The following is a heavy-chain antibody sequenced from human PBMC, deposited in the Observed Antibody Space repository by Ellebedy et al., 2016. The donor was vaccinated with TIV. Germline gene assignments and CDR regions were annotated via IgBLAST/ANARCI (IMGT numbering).Heavy chain of an antibody. D-gene: IGHD4-17*01. CDR1: GFNFGGHA. V-gene: IGHV3-21*04. J-gene: IGHJ4*02. Sequence: PGGSLRLSCAASGFNFGGHAMKWVRQAPGKGLEWVSSIGSSAYTTHYADSVKGRFTISRDNGKNSLSLQMNSLRVEDTAVYYCARGLSDYGDFQLDHWGQGALVTVSS. CDR2: IGSSAYTT. CDR3: ARGLSDYGDFQLDH.